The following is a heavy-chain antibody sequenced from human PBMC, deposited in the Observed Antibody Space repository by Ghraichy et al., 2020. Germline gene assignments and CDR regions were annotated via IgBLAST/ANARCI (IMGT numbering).Heavy chain of an antibody. Sequence: LSLTCAASGFTFSNAWMSWVRQAPGKGLEWVGRIKSKTDGGTTDYAAPVKGRFTISRDDSKNTLYLQMNSLKTEDTAVYYCTTSDYDFWSMVYYYGMDVWGQGTTVTVSS. D-gene: IGHD3-3*01. CDR1: GFTFSNAW. CDR2: IKSKTDGGTT. V-gene: IGHV3-15*01. CDR3: TTSDYDFWSMVYYYGMDV. J-gene: IGHJ6*02.